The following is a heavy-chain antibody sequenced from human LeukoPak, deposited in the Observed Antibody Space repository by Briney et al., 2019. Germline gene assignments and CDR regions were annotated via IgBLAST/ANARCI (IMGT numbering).Heavy chain of an antibody. CDR1: GGSISSGSYY. CDR2: IYTSGST. CDR3: ARESLFGGALTSPPFDY. Sequence: NPSETLSLTCTVSGGSISSGSYYWSWIRQPAGKGLEWIGRIYTSGSTNYNPSLKSRVTISVDTSKNQFSLKLSSVTAADTAVYYCARESLFGGALTSPPFDYWGQGTLVTVSS. V-gene: IGHV4-61*02. D-gene: IGHD3-16*01. J-gene: IGHJ4*02.